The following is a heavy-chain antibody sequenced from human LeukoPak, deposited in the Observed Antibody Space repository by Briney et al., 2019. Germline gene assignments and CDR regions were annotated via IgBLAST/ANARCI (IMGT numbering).Heavy chain of an antibody. CDR3: AKGRPQED. CDR2: ISYDGSNK. Sequence: GRSLRLSCAASGFTFSSYGMHWVRQAPGKGLEWVAVISYDGSNKYYADSVKGRFTISRDNSKNTLYLQMNSLRAEDTAVYYCAKGRPQEDWGQGTLVTVSS. CDR1: GFTFSSYG. J-gene: IGHJ4*02. V-gene: IGHV3-30*18.